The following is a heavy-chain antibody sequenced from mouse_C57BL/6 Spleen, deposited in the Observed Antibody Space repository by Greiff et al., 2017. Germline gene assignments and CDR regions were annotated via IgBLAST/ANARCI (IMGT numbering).Heavy chain of an antibody. CDR1: GFTFSDYG. J-gene: IGHJ3*01. CDR3: ARRNYGGFAY. CDR2: ISSGSSTI. Sequence: EVKLVESGGGLVKPGGSLKLSCAASGFTFSDYGMHWVRQAPGKGLEWVAYISSGSSTIYYADTVKGRFTISRDNAKNTLFLQMTSLRSEDTAMYYCARRNYGGFAYWGQGTLVTVSA. V-gene: IGHV5-17*01. D-gene: IGHD1-2*01.